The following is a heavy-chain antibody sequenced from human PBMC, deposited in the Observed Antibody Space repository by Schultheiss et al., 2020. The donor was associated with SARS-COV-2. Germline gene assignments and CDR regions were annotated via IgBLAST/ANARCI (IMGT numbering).Heavy chain of an antibody. Sequence: GESLKISCAASGFTFSSYAMNWVRQAPGKGLEWVSVISGSGGSTYYADSVKGRFTISRENVKNSLYLQMNSLRAEDTAVYYCASMITFGGVDYWGQGTLVTVSS. CDR2: ISGSGGST. V-gene: IGHV3-23*01. D-gene: IGHD3-16*01. CDR1: GFTFSSYA. CDR3: ASMITFGGVDY. J-gene: IGHJ4*02.